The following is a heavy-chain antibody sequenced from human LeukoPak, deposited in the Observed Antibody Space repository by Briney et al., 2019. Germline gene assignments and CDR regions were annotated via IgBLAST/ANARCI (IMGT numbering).Heavy chain of an antibody. CDR1: GGSIRSSSHY. CDR3: ARHVAYCSGGTCYSTWYFDL. Sequence: SSETLSLTCTVSGGSIRSSSHYWVWIRQTPGKGLEWIGSIYYSGNTYYNPSLKSRVTMSADTSKNQFSLKLSSVTAADTAVYYCARHVAYCSGGTCYSTWYFDLWGRGTLVTVSS. D-gene: IGHD2-15*01. V-gene: IGHV4-39*01. J-gene: IGHJ2*01. CDR2: IYYSGNT.